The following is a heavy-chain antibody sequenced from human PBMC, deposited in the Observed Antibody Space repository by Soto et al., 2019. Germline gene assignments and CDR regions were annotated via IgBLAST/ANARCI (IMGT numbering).Heavy chain of an antibody. D-gene: IGHD4-4*01. CDR1: GGTFSSYA. CDR2: IIPIFGTA. Sequence: SVKVSCKASGGTFSSYAISWVRQAPGQGLEWMGGIIPIFGTANYAQKFQGRVTITADESTSTAYMELSSLRSEDTAVYYCASSMRNLRHAEYFQHWGQGTLVTVSS. V-gene: IGHV1-69*13. J-gene: IGHJ1*01. CDR3: ASSMRNLRHAEYFQH.